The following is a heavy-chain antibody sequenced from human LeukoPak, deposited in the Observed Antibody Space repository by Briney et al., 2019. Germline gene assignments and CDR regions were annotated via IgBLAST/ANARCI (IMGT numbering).Heavy chain of an antibody. V-gene: IGHV3-48*01. CDR2: IRSSGTTK. Sequence: GGSLRLSCVASGFTFSGYWMSWVRQAPGKGLQWVSYIRSSGTTKTYADSVKGRFTISRDIAKKSLNLQMNSLRAEDTAVYYCARESITIFGVVIDWGQGTLVTVSS. CDR1: GFTFSGYW. D-gene: IGHD3-3*01. CDR3: ARESITIFGVVID. J-gene: IGHJ4*02.